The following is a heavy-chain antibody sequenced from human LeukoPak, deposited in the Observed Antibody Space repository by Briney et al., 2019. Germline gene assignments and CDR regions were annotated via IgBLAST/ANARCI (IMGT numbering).Heavy chain of an antibody. CDR1: GGSISSSSYY. Sequence: PSETLSLTCTVSGGSISSSSYYWGWIRQPPGKGLEGIGSIYYSGSTYYNPSLKSRFTISVDTPKNQFSLKLSSVTAEDTAVYYCARDHYDFWSGYLYGWFDPWGQGTLVTVSS. J-gene: IGHJ5*02. V-gene: IGHV4-39*01. D-gene: IGHD3-3*01. CDR2: IYYSGST. CDR3: ARDHYDFWSGYLYGWFDP.